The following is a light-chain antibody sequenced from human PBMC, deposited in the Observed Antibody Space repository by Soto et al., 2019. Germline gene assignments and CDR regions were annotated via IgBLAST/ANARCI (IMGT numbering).Light chain of an antibody. Sequence: QSVLTQPPSVSGAPGQRVTISCTGSSSKIGAGYDVHWYQQLPGTAPKLLIYGNSNRPSGVPDLFSGSKSGTSASLAITGLQAEDEADYYCQSYDSSLSAFYVFGTGTKVTVL. J-gene: IGLJ1*01. CDR3: QSYDSSLSAFYV. V-gene: IGLV1-40*01. CDR2: GNS. CDR1: SSKIGAGYD.